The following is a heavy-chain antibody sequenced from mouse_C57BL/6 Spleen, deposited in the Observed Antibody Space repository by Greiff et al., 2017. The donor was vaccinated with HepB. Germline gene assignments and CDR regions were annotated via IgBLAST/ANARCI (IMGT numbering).Heavy chain of an antibody. CDR3: ARSPYDYDVNYFDY. CDR2: IDPSDSYT. V-gene: IGHV1-69*01. CDR1: GYTFTSYW. D-gene: IGHD2-4*01. Sequence: QVQLQQPGAELVMPGASVKLSCKASGYTFTSYWMHWVKQRPGQGLEWIGEIDPSDSYTNYNQKFKGKSTLTVDKSSSTAYMQLSSLTSEDSAVYYCARSPYDYDVNYFDYWGQGTTHTVSS. J-gene: IGHJ2*01.